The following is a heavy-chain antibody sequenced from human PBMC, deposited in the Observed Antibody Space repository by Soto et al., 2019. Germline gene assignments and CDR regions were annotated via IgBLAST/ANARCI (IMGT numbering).Heavy chain of an antibody. V-gene: IGHV1-18*01. CDR2: ISAYNGNT. Sequence: QVQLVQSGAEVKKPGASVKVSCKASGYTFTSYGISWVRQAPGQGLEWMGWISAYNGNTNYAQKLQGRVTMTTDTSTSTAYMELRSLSSDDTAVYYCARVDTAMASHPPYYYYGMDVWGQGTTVTVSS. J-gene: IGHJ6*02. CDR1: GYTFTSYG. D-gene: IGHD5-18*01. CDR3: ARVDTAMASHPPYYYYGMDV.